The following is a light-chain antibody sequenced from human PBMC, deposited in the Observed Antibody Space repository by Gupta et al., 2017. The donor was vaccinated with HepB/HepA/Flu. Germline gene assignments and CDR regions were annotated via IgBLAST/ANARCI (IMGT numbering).Light chain of an antibody. CDR1: QNINND. V-gene: IGKV3-15*01. CDR2: GAS. Sequence: EIVMTQSPGTLSVSPGDRASLACRASQNINNDLAWYQQTPGQAPRLLIYGASTRATGLPARFSGSGSGTEFTLTISNRQSEDFAVYYCQQYNNWPITFGQGTRLEIK. J-gene: IGKJ5*01. CDR3: QQYNNWPIT.